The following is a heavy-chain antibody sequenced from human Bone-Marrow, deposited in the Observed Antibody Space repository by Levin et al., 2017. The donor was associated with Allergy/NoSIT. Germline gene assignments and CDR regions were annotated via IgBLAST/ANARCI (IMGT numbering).Heavy chain of an antibody. J-gene: IGHJ3*02. CDR1: FFPFLLSF. V-gene: IGHV3-64D*08. CDR2: ISGNGGST. D-gene: IGHD4-11*01. Sequence: SLLLSFSSSFFPFLLSFLHWARQAPGKGLEYVSAISGNGGSTFYADFVKGRVTLSLSHTKNILFLEMSSLRPEDTAVYYCMKDFGNYGAAFDIWGQGTMVTVSP. CDR3: MKDFGNYGAAFDI.